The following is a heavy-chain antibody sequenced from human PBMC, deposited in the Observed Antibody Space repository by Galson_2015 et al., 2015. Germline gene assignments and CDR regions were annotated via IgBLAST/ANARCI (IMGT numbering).Heavy chain of an antibody. J-gene: IGHJ6*02. V-gene: IGHV6-1*01. CDR2: TYYRSKWYN. CDR1: GDSVSSNSAA. Sequence: CAISGDSVSSNSAAWNWIRQSPSRGLEWLGRTYYRSKWYNDYAVSVKSRITINPDTSKNQFSLQLNSVTPEDTAVYYCAREGTRIAVATYYYYYGMDVWGQGTTVTASS. CDR3: AREGTRIAVATYYYYYGMDV. D-gene: IGHD6-19*01.